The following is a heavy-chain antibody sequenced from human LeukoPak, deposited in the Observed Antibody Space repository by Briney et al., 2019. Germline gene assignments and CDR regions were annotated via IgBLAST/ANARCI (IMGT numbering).Heavy chain of an antibody. D-gene: IGHD6-19*01. CDR2: INSDGSST. V-gene: IGHV3-74*01. J-gene: IGHJ4*02. Sequence: GGSLRLSCAASGFTFSTYWMHWVRQAPGKGLVWVSRINSDGSSTSYADSVKGRFTISRDSAKSTLYLQMNSLRADDTAVYYCARGSLRLPDYWGQGTLVTVSS. CDR3: ARGSLRLPDY. CDR1: GFTFSTYW.